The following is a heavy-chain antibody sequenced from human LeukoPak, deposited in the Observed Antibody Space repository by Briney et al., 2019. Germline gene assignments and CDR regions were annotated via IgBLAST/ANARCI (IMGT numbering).Heavy chain of an antibody. CDR1: GYTFTGYY. V-gene: IGHV1-18*04. D-gene: IGHD6-13*01. J-gene: IGHJ4*02. CDR2: ISAYNGNT. Sequence: AASVKVSCKASGYTFTGYYMHWVRQAPGQGLEWMGWISAYNGNTNYAQKLQGRVTMTTDTSTSTAYMELRSLRSDDTAVYYCARDLPYSSSWESIDYWGQGTLVTASS. CDR3: ARDLPYSSSWESIDY.